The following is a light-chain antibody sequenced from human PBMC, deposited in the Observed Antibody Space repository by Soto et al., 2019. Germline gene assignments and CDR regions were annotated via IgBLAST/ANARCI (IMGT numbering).Light chain of an antibody. V-gene: IGLV2-14*01. Sequence: QSALTQPASVSGSPGQSITISCTGTSSDVGGYNYVSWYQQHPGKAPKLMIYDVSNRPSGVSNRFSGSKSGNTASLTISRLQAEDEADYYCSSYTSSSTVVFGGGPMLTVL. J-gene: IGLJ2*01. CDR2: DVS. CDR1: SSDVGGYNY. CDR3: SSYTSSSTVV.